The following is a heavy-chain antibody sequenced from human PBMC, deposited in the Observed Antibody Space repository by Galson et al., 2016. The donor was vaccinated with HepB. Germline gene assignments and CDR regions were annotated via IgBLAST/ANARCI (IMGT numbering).Heavy chain of an antibody. J-gene: IGHJ6*02. CDR2: ISTSSSYI. CDR3: ARGSLVASADV. V-gene: IGHV3-21*01. Sequence: SLRLSCAASGFTFKSYSMNWVRQAPGKGLEWVSYISTSSSYIFYADSVKGRFTISRDNAKNSLQLQMNSLRAEDTAVYYCARGSLVASADVWGQGTTVTVSS. CDR1: GFTFKSYS. D-gene: IGHD2-2*01.